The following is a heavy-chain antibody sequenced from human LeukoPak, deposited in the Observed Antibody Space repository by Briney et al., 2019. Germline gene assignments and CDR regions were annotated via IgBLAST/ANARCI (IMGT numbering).Heavy chain of an antibody. CDR1: GFTFSSYA. V-gene: IGHV3-23*01. Sequence: PGGSLRLSCAASGFTFSSYAMSWVRQAPGKGLEWVSGNSGSGGSTYYADSVKGRFTISRDNSKNTLYLQMNSLRAEDTAVYYCASLAQDIVVVPDAAFDYWGQGTLVTVSS. J-gene: IGHJ4*02. CDR2: NSGSGGST. D-gene: IGHD2-2*01. CDR3: ASLAQDIVVVPDAAFDY.